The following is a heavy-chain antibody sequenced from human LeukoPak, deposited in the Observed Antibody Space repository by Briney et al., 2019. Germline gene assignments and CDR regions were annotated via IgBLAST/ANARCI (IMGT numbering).Heavy chain of an antibody. CDR3: ARQNPTADNWFDP. CDR2: IYYSGST. D-gene: IGHD2-21*02. V-gene: IGHV4-39*01. J-gene: IGHJ5*02. Sequence: SETLSLTCTVSGGSISIISYYWGWIRQPPGKGLEWIGSIYYSGSTYYNPSLKSRVTISVDTSKNQFSLKLSSVTAADTAVYYCARQNPTADNWFDPWGQGTLVTVSS. CDR1: GGSISIISYY.